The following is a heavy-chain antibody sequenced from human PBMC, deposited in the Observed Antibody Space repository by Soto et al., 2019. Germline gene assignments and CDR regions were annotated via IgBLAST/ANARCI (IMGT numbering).Heavy chain of an antibody. CDR1: GGSISSYY. D-gene: IGHD3-9*01. Sequence: PSETLSLTCTVSGGSISSYYWSWIRQPPGKGLEWIGYIYYSGSTNYNPSLKSRVTISVDTSKNQFSLKLSSVTAADTAVYYCARLENYDILTGYGGYYYYMDVWGKGTTVTVSS. V-gene: IGHV4-59*08. CDR2: IYYSGST. CDR3: ARLENYDILTGYGGYYYYMDV. J-gene: IGHJ6*03.